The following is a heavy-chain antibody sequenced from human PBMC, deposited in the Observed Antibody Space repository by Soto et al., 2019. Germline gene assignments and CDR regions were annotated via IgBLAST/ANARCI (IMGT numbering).Heavy chain of an antibody. V-gene: IGHV1-46*03. D-gene: IGHD4-17*01. CDR1: GYTFTSYY. Sequence: GASGKVSCKASGYTFTSYYMHWVRQAPGQGLEWMGIINPSGGSTSYAQKFQGRVTMTRGTSTSTVYMELSSLRSEDTAVYYCARGVAAPGYGVLGWFDLWGQGTLVTVSS. CDR3: ARGVAAPGYGVLGWFDL. J-gene: IGHJ5*02. CDR2: INPSGGST.